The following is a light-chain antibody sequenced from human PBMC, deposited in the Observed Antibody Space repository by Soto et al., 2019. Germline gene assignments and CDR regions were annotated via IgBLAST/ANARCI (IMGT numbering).Light chain of an antibody. CDR3: QQRSNWPPLIS. V-gene: IGKV3-11*01. CDR2: GAS. J-gene: IGKJ5*01. CDR1: QSVSSY. Sequence: EIVLTQSPATLALSPGEISTLSCRSSQSVSSYLAWYQQRPGQAPRLLIYGASNRATGIPARFSGSGSGTDFTLTISSLEPEDFAVYYCQQRSNWPPLISFGQGTRLETK.